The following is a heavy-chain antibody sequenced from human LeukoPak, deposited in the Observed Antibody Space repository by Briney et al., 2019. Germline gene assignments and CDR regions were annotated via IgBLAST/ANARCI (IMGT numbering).Heavy chain of an antibody. CDR2: IRYDGSNK. Sequence: GGPLRLSCAASGFTFSSYGMHWVRQAPGKGLEWVAFIRYDGSNKYYADSVKGRFTISRDNSKNALYLQMNSLRAEDTAVYYCAKVARGLLWFGELSDPANYFDYWGQGTLVTVSS. D-gene: IGHD3-10*01. J-gene: IGHJ4*02. CDR1: GFTFSSYG. V-gene: IGHV3-30*02. CDR3: AKVARGLLWFGELSDPANYFDY.